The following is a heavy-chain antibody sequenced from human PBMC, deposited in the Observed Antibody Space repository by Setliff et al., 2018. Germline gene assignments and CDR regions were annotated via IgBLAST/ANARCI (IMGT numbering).Heavy chain of an antibody. CDR3: ANPTRGTYHYNGMDV. Sequence: GGSLRLSCAGSGFTFNTYWMTWVRQAPGKGLEWVASITHDGSKTYYADSVKGRFTISRDNSKNTLYLQMNSLRAEDTAVYYCANPTRGTYHYNGMDVWGQGTTVTVSS. CDR2: ITHDGSKT. CDR1: GFTFNTYW. J-gene: IGHJ6*02. V-gene: IGHV3-7*03. D-gene: IGHD1-1*01.